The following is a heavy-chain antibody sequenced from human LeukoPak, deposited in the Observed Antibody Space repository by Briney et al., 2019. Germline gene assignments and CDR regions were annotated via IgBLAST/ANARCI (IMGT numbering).Heavy chain of an antibody. D-gene: IGHD3-3*01. Sequence: GASVKVSCKASGGTFSSYAISWVRQAPGQGLEWMGRIIPILGIANYAQKFQGRVTITADKSTSTAYMELSSLRSEDTAVYYCARSSSIFGVVMAPASNYYGMDVWGQGTTVTVSS. CDR3: ARSSSIFGVVMAPASNYYGMDV. V-gene: IGHV1-69*04. CDR2: IIPILGIA. J-gene: IGHJ6*02. CDR1: GGTFSSYA.